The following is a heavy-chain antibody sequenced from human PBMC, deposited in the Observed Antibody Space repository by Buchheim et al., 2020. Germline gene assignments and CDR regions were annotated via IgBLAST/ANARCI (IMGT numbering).Heavy chain of an antibody. J-gene: IGHJ4*02. CDR2: ISRSGGST. Sequence: EVQLLESGGGLVQPGGSLRLSCAASGFTFSSYTMTWVRQAPGKGLEWVSGISRSGGSTYYADSVKGRFTISRDNSKNTLYLQMNSLRAEDMAVYYCAKDMSGAFPAGSDSWGRGTL. V-gene: IGHV3-23*01. CDR3: AKDMSGAFPAGSDS. D-gene: IGHD6-13*01. CDR1: GFTFSSYT.